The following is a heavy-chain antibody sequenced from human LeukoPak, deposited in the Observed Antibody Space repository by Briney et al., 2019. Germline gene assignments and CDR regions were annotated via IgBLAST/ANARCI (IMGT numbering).Heavy chain of an antibody. D-gene: IGHD2-21*02. V-gene: IGHV3-23*01. CDR3: ARGEGFVVVTATFDY. CDR1: GFTFSSYA. J-gene: IGHJ4*02. Sequence: GGSLILSCAASGFTFSSYAMSWVRQAPGKGLEWVSVISGSGGSTYYADSVKGRFTISRDNAKNSLYLQMNSLRAEDTAVYYCARGEGFVVVTATFDYWGQGTLVTVSS. CDR2: ISGSGGST.